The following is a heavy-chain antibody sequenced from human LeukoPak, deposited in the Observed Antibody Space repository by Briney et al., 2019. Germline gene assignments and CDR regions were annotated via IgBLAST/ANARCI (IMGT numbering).Heavy chain of an antibody. CDR2: ISYDGSNK. V-gene: IGHV3-30*18. Sequence: GGSLRLSCAASGFTFSSYGMHWVRQAPGKGLEWVAIISYDGSNKYYADTVKGRYTISRDNSKNTLYLQMNSLRAEDSALYYCAKDRRIVGATTVDYWGQGTLVTVSS. CDR1: GFTFSSYG. J-gene: IGHJ4*02. D-gene: IGHD1-26*01. CDR3: AKDRRIVGATTVDY.